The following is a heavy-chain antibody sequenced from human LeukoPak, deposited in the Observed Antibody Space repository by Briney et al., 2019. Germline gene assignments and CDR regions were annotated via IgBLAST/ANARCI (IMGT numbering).Heavy chain of an antibody. J-gene: IGHJ4*02. D-gene: IGHD3-22*01. Sequence: TASETLSLTCAVYGGSFSGYYWCWIRQPPGKGLEWIGEINHSGSTNYNPSLKSRVTISVDTSKNQFSLKLSSVTAADTAVYYCARRLGYYYDSSGYFPFDYWGQGTLVTVSS. CDR2: INHSGST. CDR3: ARRLGYYYDSSGYFPFDY. CDR1: GGSFSGYY. V-gene: IGHV4-34*01.